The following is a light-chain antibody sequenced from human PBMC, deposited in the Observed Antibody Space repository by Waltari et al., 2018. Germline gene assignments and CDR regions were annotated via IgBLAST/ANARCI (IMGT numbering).Light chain of an antibody. J-gene: IGKJ4*01. CDR3: QQYDGIVVT. CDR1: QTVSTIA. V-gene: IGKV3-20*01. Sequence: DIVLTQSPGTLSLSLGDRFTLPCRASQTVSTIALSWYQHKPGQAPRVLIYSTYNRATGIPDRFSGSGSGTDFTLTINRLAPEDFAMYYCQQYDGIVVTFGGGTKVEI. CDR2: STY.